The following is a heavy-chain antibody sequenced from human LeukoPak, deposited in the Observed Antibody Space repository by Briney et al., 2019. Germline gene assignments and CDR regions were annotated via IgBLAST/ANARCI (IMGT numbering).Heavy chain of an antibody. CDR3: AKVASGSYSFQH. Sequence: GGSLRLSCAASGFTVSSNYMSWVRQAPGKGLEWVSVIYSGGSTYYADSVKGRFTISRDNSKNTLYLQMNSLRAEDTAVYYCAKVASGSYSFQHWGQGTLVTVSS. D-gene: IGHD1-26*01. CDR1: GFTVSSNY. V-gene: IGHV3-53*01. CDR2: IYSGGST. J-gene: IGHJ1*01.